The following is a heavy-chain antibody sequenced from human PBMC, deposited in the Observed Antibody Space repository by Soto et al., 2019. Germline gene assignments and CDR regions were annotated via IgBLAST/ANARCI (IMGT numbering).Heavy chain of an antibody. J-gene: IGHJ4*02. CDR2: ISYDGSNK. CDR3: ARGPSSLTRFDY. CDR1: GFALSSYA. V-gene: IGHV3-30-3*01. Sequence: GGSLRLSCAASGFALSSYAMHLFRQSPFKWLEWVAVISYDGSNKYYADSVKGRFTISRDNSKNTLYLQMNSLRAEDTAVYYCARGPSSLTRFDYWGQGTLVTVSS. D-gene: IGHD2-2*01.